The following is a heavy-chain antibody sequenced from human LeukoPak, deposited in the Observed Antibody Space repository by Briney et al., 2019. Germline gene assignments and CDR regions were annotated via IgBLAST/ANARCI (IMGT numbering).Heavy chain of an antibody. Sequence: GGSLRLSCAASGFTFSSYEMNWVRQAPGKGLEWVSYISSSGSTIYYADSVKGRFTISRDNAKNSLYLQMNSLRAEDTAVYYCARAGYCTNGVCRGDFDYWGQGTLVTVSS. CDR2: ISSSGSTI. CDR1: GFTFSSYE. CDR3: ARAGYCTNGVCRGDFDY. V-gene: IGHV3-48*03. D-gene: IGHD2-8*01. J-gene: IGHJ4*02.